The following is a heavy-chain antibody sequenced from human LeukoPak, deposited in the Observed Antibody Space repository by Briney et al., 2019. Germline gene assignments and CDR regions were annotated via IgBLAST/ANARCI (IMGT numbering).Heavy chain of an antibody. V-gene: IGHV4-4*07. D-gene: IGHD6-13*01. J-gene: IGHJ4*02. CDR2: VYTSGST. Sequence: SETLSLTCIVSGDSISNYYWSWIRQPAGKGLEWIGRVYTSGSTNYNPSLKSRVTMSVDTSKNQFSLKLSSVTAADTAVYYCAREAAAGTFYFDYWGQGTLVTVSS. CDR3: AREAAAGTFYFDY. CDR1: GDSISNYY.